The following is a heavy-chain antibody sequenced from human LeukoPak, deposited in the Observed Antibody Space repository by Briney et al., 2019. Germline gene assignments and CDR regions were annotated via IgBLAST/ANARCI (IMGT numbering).Heavy chain of an antibody. J-gene: IGHJ4*02. CDR2: IYYSGST. CDR3: ARHADSGLLFGELLHLDY. D-gene: IGHD3-10*01. V-gene: IGHV4-39*01. CDR1: GGSISSSSYY. Sequence: PSETLSLTCTVSGGSISSSSYYWGWLHQPPGKGLEWIGSIYYSGSTYYNPSLKSRVTISVDTSKIQSAAKLSSRTAADTAVYYCARHADSGLLFGELLHLDYWGQGTLVTVSS.